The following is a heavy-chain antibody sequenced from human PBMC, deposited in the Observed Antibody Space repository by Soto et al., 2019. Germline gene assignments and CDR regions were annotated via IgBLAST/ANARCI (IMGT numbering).Heavy chain of an antibody. D-gene: IGHD2-2*01. V-gene: IGHV3-49*03. Sequence: GGSLRLSCTASGFTFGDYAMSWFRQAPGKGLEWVGFIRSKAYGGTTEYAASVKGRFTISRDDSKSIAYLQMNSLKTEDTAVYYCTSNIVVLPAATSYYYYGMDVWGQGTKVTVSS. CDR1: GFTFGDYA. CDR3: TSNIVVLPAATSYYYYGMDV. J-gene: IGHJ6*02. CDR2: IRSKAYGGTT.